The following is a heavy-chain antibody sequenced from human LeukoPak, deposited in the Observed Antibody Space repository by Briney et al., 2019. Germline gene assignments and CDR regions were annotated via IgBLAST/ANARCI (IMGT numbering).Heavy chain of an antibody. CDR2: IYHSGST. Sequence: SGTLSLTCAVSGGSISSSNWWSWVRQPPGKGLEWIGEIYHSGSTNYNPSLKSRVTISVDTSKNQFSLKLSSVTAADTAVYYCARGLRWYAFDIWGQGTMVTVSS. D-gene: IGHD4-23*01. CDR3: ARGLRWYAFDI. J-gene: IGHJ3*02. V-gene: IGHV4-4*02. CDR1: GGSISSSNW.